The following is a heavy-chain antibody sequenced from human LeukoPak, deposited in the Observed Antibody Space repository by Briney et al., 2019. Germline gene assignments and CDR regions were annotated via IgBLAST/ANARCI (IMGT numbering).Heavy chain of an antibody. Sequence: HPGGSLRLSCAASGFTFSSYAMSWVRQAPGKGLEWVSAISGSGGSTYYADSVKGRFTISRDNSKNTLYLQMNSLRAEDTAVYYCAKSKNPYGFSGFDYWGQGTLVTVSS. CDR1: GFTFSSYA. CDR3: AKSKNPYGFSGFDY. D-gene: IGHD1-26*01. CDR2: ISGSGGST. J-gene: IGHJ4*02. V-gene: IGHV3-23*01.